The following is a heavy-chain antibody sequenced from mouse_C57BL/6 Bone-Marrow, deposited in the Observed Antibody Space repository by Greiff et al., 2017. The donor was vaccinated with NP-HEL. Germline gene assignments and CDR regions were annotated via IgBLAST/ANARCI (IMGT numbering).Heavy chain of an antibody. CDR1: GFNIKDDY. CDR2: IDPENGDT. D-gene: IGHD2-1*01. V-gene: IGHV14-4*01. J-gene: IGHJ3*01. CDR3: TTSFFYYGNPFAY. Sequence: VQLQQSGAELVRPGASVKLSCTASGFNIKDDYMHWVKQRPEQGLEWIGWIDPENGDTESASKFQGKATITADTSSNTSYLQLCSLTSEDTAVYYCTTSFFYYGNPFAYWGQGTLVTVSA.